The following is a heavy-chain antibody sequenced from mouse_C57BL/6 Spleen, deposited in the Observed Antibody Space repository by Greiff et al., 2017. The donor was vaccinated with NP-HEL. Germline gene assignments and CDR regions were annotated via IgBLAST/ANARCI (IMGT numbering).Heavy chain of an antibody. CDR3: ARWSGSSYGY. CDR1: GYTFTSYT. D-gene: IGHD1-1*01. Sequence: VKVVESGAELARPGASVKMSCKASGYTFTSYTMHWVKQRPGQGLEWIGYINPSSGYTKYNQKFKDKATLTADKSSSTAYMQLSSLTSEDSAVYYCARWSGSSYGYWGQGTTLTVSS. V-gene: IGHV1-4*01. CDR2: INPSSGYT. J-gene: IGHJ2*01.